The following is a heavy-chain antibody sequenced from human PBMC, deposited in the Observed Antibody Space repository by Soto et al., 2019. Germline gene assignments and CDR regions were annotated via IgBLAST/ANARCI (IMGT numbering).Heavy chain of an antibody. V-gene: IGHV1-69*06. J-gene: IGHJ4*02. CDR2: IIPIFGTA. D-gene: IGHD1-26*01. Sequence: SVKVSCKASGGTFSSYAISWVRQAPGQGLEWMGGIIPIFGTANYAQKFQGRVTITADKSTSTAYMELSSLRSEDTAVYYCAMGATATYYFDYWGQGTLVTVSS. CDR3: AMGATATYYFDY. CDR1: GGTFSSYA.